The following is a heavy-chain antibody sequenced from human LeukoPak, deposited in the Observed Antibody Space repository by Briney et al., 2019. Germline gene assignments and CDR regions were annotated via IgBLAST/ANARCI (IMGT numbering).Heavy chain of an antibody. Sequence: ASVRVSCTASGYTFTSYDINWVRQAPGQGLEWMGWMNPNSGNTGYAQKFQGRVTMTRNTSISTAYMELSSLRSEDTAVYYCARESASRYYYYGMDVWGQGTTVTVSS. CDR1: GYTFTSYD. J-gene: IGHJ6*02. CDR2: MNPNSGNT. V-gene: IGHV1-8*01. D-gene: IGHD3-9*01. CDR3: ARESASRYYYYGMDV.